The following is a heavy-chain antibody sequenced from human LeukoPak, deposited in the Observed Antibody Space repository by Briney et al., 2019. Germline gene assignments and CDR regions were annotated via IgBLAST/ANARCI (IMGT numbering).Heavy chain of an antibody. J-gene: IGHJ4*02. CDR3: AKEGIWFGELLGCVDY. Sequence: GGSLRLSCAASGFTFSSYAMSWVRQAPGKGLEWVSAISGSGGSTYYADSVKGRFTISRDNSKSTLYLQMNSLRAEDTAVYYCAKEGIWFGELLGCVDYWGQGTLVTVSS. D-gene: IGHD3-10*01. CDR1: GFTFSSYA. V-gene: IGHV3-23*01. CDR2: ISGSGGST.